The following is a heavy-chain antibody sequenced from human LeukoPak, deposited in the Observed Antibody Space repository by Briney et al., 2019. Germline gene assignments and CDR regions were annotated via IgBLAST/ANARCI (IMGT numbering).Heavy chain of an antibody. CDR3: ARGYYFYAMDV. J-gene: IGHJ6*02. CDR2: ISYSGST. V-gene: IGHV4-34*11. Sequence: SETLSVTCAVYGGSFSGYYWSWIRQPPGKGLEWIGYISYSGSTNYNPSLKSRVTISIDTSKNQFSLKLSSVTAADTAVYYCARGYYFYAMDVWGQGTTVTVSS. CDR1: GGSFSGYY.